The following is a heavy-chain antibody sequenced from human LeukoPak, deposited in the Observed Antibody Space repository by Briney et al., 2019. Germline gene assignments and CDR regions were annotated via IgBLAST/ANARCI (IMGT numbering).Heavy chain of an antibody. Sequence: PGGSLRLSCAASGFTFSSYWMSWVRQAPGKGLEWVANIKYDRSEKYYVDSVKGRFTISRDNAKNSLYLQMNSLRAEDTAVYYCARKNLDFWSGYYYYGMDVWGQGTTVTVSS. J-gene: IGHJ6*02. CDR2: IKYDRSEK. D-gene: IGHD3-3*01. V-gene: IGHV3-7*01. CDR1: GFTFSSYW. CDR3: ARKNLDFWSGYYYYGMDV.